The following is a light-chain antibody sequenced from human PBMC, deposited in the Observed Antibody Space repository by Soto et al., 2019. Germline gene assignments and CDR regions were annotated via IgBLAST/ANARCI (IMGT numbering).Light chain of an antibody. Sequence: DIRMTQSPSTLSASVGDRVTITCRASQTISGWVAWYQQRPGKAPRLLIYDASSLESGVPSRFSGSESETEYTLAISDLQPDDSATYYCQQYKNMYTFGQGTKLEIK. V-gene: IGKV1-5*01. J-gene: IGKJ2*01. CDR2: DAS. CDR3: QQYKNMYT. CDR1: QTISGW.